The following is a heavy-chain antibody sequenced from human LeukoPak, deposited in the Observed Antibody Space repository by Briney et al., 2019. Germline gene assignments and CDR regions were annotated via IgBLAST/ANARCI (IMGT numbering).Heavy chain of an antibody. CDR3: VHANSSSWYSFDF. Sequence: SETLSLTCAVSGGSISSSKWRSWVRQPPGKGLEWIGEIYHSGSTNYNPPLKSRVTISVDKSKNQISLGLSSVTAADTAVYYCVHANSSSWYSFDFWGQGTLVTVSS. CDR2: IYHSGST. CDR1: GGSISSSKW. V-gene: IGHV4-4*02. D-gene: IGHD6-13*01. J-gene: IGHJ4*02.